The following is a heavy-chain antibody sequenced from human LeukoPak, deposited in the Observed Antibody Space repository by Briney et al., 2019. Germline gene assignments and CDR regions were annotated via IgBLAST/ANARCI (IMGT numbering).Heavy chain of an antibody. V-gene: IGHV3-53*01. CDR1: GFTVSSNY. D-gene: IGHD3-3*01. CDR2: IYSGGST. CDR3: TARGSGFDDAFDI. J-gene: IGHJ3*02. Sequence: GGSLRLSCAASGFTVSSNYMSWVRRAPGKGLEWVSVIYSGGSTYYADSVKGRFTISRDNSKNTLYLQMNSLRAEDTAVYYCTARGSGFDDAFDIWGQGTTVTVSS.